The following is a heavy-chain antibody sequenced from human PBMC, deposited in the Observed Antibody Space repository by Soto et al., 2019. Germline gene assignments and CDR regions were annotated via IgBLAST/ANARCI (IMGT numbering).Heavy chain of an antibody. CDR2: IIPIFGTA. J-gene: IGHJ6*02. V-gene: IGHV1-69*06. D-gene: IGHD6-13*01. CDR1: GGTFSSYA. Sequence: GASVKVSCKASGGTFSSYAISWVRQAPGQGLEWMGGIIPIFGTANYAQKFQGRVTITADKSTSTAYMELSSLRSEDTAVYYCARAPPTQPGIAAAGQRGGYYYYGMDVWGQETTVTVSS. CDR3: ARAPPTQPGIAAAGQRGGYYYYGMDV.